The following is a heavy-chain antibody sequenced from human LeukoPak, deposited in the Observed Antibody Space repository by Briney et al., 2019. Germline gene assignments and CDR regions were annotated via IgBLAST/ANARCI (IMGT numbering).Heavy chain of an antibody. V-gene: IGHV4-39*01. Sequence: PSETLSLTCTVSGGSISSSSYYWGWIRQPPGKGLEWIGSIYYSGSTYYNPSLKSRVTISVDTSKNQFSLKLSSVTAADTAVYYCARLHKQQLKRGIDIWGQGTMVTVSS. CDR3: ARLHKQQLKRGIDI. CDR2: IYYSGST. CDR1: GGSISSSSYY. J-gene: IGHJ3*02. D-gene: IGHD6-13*01.